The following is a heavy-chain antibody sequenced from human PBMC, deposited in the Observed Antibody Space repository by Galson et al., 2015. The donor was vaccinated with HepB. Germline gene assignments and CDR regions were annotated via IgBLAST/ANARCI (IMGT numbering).Heavy chain of an antibody. CDR3: ARKNSSWYDY. CDR2: ISYDGSNK. D-gene: IGHD6-13*01. J-gene: IGHJ4*02. V-gene: IGHV3-30*04. Sequence: SLRLSCAASGFTFSSYAMHWVRQAPGKGLEWVAVISYDGSNKYYADSVKGRFTISRDNSKNTLYLQMNSLRAEDTAVYYCARKNSSWYDYWGQGTLVTVSS. CDR1: GFTFSSYA.